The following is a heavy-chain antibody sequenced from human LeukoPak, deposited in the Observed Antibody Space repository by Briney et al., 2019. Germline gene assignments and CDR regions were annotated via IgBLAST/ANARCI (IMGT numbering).Heavy chain of an antibody. Sequence: ASVKVSCKASGYTFTSYYMHWVRQAPGQGLEWMGIINPSGGSTSYAQKFQGRVTMTRDMSTSTVYMELSSLRSEDTAVYYCARERGDRDTFDIWGQGTMVTVSS. J-gene: IGHJ3*02. CDR2: INPSGGST. CDR1: GYTFTSYY. V-gene: IGHV1-46*01. D-gene: IGHD7-27*01. CDR3: ARERGDRDTFDI.